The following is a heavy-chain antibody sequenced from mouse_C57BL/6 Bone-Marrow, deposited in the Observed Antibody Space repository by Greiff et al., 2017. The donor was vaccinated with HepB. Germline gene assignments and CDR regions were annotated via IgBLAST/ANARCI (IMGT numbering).Heavy chain of an antibody. CDR2: IDPENGDT. J-gene: IGHJ2*01. D-gene: IGHD1-1*01. Sequence: VHVKQSGAELVRPGASVKLSCTASGFNIKDDYMHWVKQRPEQGLEWIGWIDPENGDTEYASKFQGKATITADTSSNTAYLQLSSLTSEDTAVYYCTTSYSYYYGSRGYYFDYWGQGTTLTVSS. V-gene: IGHV14-4*01. CDR3: TTSYSYYYGSRGYYFDY. CDR1: GFNIKDDY.